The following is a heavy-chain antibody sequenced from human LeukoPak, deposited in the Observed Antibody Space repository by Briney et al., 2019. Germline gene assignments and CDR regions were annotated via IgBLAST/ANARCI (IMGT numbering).Heavy chain of an antibody. CDR3: ARGAFYDY. Sequence: GGSLRLSCAASGFAFSSYGMSWVRQAPGKGLEWVATIGESGGSTYYADPVKGRFTISRDNSKNTLYLQMNSLRAEDTALYFCARGAFYDYWGQGTLVTVSS. D-gene: IGHD2/OR15-2a*01. CDR2: IGESGGST. J-gene: IGHJ4*02. CDR1: GFAFSSYG. V-gene: IGHV3-23*01.